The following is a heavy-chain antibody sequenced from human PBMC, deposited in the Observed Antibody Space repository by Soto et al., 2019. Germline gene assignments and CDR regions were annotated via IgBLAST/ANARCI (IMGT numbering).Heavy chain of an antibody. CDR2: IYSDGRT. CDR1: GFTVSNTY. CDR3: AKSQRVDY. Sequence: EVQRVESGGDLIQPGWSLRLSCAACGFTVSNTYMRWVRQSPGKGLECVSIIYSDGRTFYADSLKGRFTISRDNSKNTLCLQMNSLREEDTAVYYCAKSQRVDYWGKGTLVTVSS. V-gene: IGHV3-53*01. D-gene: IGHD6-25*01. J-gene: IGHJ4*02.